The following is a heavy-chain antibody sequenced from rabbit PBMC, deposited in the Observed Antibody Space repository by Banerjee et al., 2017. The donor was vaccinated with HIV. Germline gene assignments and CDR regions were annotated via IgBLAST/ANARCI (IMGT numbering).Heavy chain of an antibody. D-gene: IGHD6-1*01. CDR2: IDAGSGGST. V-gene: IGHV1S40*01. J-gene: IGHJ3*01. CDR3: ATDVTYGVAGYAYTLTRLDL. Sequence: QSLEESGGDLVKPGASLTLTCTASGFTLSTYWMCWVRQAPGKGLEWIACIDAGSGGSTYYASWAKGRFTISKTSSTTVTLQMTSLTAADTATYFCATDVTYGVAGYAYTLTRLDLWGPGALVTVS. CDR1: GFTLSTYW.